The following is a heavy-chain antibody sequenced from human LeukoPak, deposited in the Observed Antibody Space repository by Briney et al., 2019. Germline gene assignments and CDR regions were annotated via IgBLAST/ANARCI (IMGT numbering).Heavy chain of an antibody. V-gene: IGHV1-18*04. CDR3: AKTSSSWPDYYYHYMDV. D-gene: IGHD6-13*01. Sequence: ASVKVSCKASGYSFTSHYMHWVRQAPGQGLEWMGWISAYNGNTNYAQKLQGRVTMTTDTSTSTAYMELRSLRSDDTAVYYCAKTSSSWPDYYYHYMDVWGKGTTVTVSS. J-gene: IGHJ6*03. CDR1: GYSFTSHY. CDR2: ISAYNGNT.